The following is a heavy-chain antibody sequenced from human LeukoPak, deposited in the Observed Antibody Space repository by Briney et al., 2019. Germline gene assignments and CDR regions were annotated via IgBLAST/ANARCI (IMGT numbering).Heavy chain of an antibody. CDR1: GGFFPGDF. Sequence: PSETLSPTCAVYGGFFPGDFWGWVRQTPGEGLEWLGEITHNGGTNYMPSLSGRVSVFQDVSKNQFSLKLSSVTAADTGVYYCARGNSGSHWGDHYFYMDVWGKGTTVIVSS. J-gene: IGHJ6*03. CDR2: ITHNGGT. CDR3: ARGNSGSHWGDHYFYMDV. D-gene: IGHD1-26*01. V-gene: IGHV4-34*01.